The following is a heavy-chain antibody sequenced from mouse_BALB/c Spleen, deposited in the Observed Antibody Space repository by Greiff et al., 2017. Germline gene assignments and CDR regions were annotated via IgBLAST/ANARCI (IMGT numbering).Heavy chain of an antibody. J-gene: IGHJ3*01. CDR3: ARSDPYGNLAWFAY. CDR1: GYAFTNYL. D-gene: IGHD2-1*01. Sequence: QVQLQQSGAELVRPGTSVKVSCKASGYAFTNYLIEWVKQRPGQGLEWIGVINPGSGGTNYNEKFKGKATLTADKSSSTAYMQLSSLTSEDSAVYFCARSDPYGNLAWFAYWGQGTLVTVSA. V-gene: IGHV1-54*01. CDR2: INPGSGGT.